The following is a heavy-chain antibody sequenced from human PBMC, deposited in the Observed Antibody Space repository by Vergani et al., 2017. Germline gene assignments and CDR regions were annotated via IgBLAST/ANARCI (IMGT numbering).Heavy chain of an antibody. CDR3: ARVLSFGGKLWPRGNYFDY. CDR1: GFTFSSYA. CDR2: ISYDGSNK. Sequence: QVQLVESGGGVVQPGRSLRLSCAASGFTFSSYAMHWVRQAPGKGLEWVAVISYDGSNKYYADSVKGRFTISRDNSKNTLYLQMNSLRAEDTAVYYCARVLSFGGKLWPRGNYFDYWGQGTLVTVSS. J-gene: IGHJ4*02. D-gene: IGHD5-18*01. V-gene: IGHV3-30-3*01.